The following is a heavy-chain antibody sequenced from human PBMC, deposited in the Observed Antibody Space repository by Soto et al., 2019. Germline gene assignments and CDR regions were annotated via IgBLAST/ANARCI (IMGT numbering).Heavy chain of an antibody. CDR3: AGGGVRGVITRTRDYYGMDV. CDR1: GYRFTNYW. CDR2: IYPGDSDT. Sequence: RGESLKISCKGSGYRFTNYWIGWVRQMPGKGLEWMGIIYPGDSDTRYSPSFQGQVTISADKSISTAYLQWSSLKASDTAMYYCAGGGVRGVITRTRDYYGMDVWGQGATVTVSS. V-gene: IGHV5-51*01. D-gene: IGHD3-10*01. J-gene: IGHJ6*02.